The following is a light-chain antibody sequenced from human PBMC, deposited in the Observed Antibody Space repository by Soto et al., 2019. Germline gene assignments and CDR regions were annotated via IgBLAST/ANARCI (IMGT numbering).Light chain of an antibody. V-gene: IGKV1-39*01. J-gene: IGKJ1*01. CDR2: AAS. CDR1: QSISTF. Sequence: DIPMTQSPSSLSASVGDRVSVTCRASQSISTFLNWYQQRPGEAPKLLIYAASSLQSGVPSRFSGSGSGADFTLTIGSPQPEDFATYYCQQSYTTPRTFGQGTKVEVK. CDR3: QQSYTTPRT.